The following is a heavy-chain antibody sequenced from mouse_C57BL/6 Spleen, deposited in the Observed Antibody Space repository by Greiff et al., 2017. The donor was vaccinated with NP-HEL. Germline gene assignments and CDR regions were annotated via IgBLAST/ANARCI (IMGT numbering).Heavy chain of an antibody. Sequence: VKVEESGPGLVQPSQSLSITCTVSGFSLTSYGVHWVRQSPGKGLEWLGVIWSGGSTDYNAAFISRLSISKDNSKSQVFFKMNSLQADDTAIYYCASYGNYPYAMDYWGQGTSVTVSS. D-gene: IGHD2-1*01. CDR1: GFSLTSYG. V-gene: IGHV2-2*01. J-gene: IGHJ4*01. CDR2: IWSGGST. CDR3: ASYGNYPYAMDY.